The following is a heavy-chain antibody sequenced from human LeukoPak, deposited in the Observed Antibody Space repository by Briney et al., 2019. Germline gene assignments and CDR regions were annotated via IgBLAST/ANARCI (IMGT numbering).Heavy chain of an antibody. D-gene: IGHD2-15*01. Sequence: GGSLRLSCAVSGFSASDYYMNWVRQAPGMGLERVSLIRGNGKTFYADSAKGRFIISRDDSKNMVYLQMNSLRVEDTALYFCVRDRAATQDWVEFDPWGQGTLVTVSS. J-gene: IGHJ5*02. CDR1: GFSASDYY. CDR2: IRGNGKT. CDR3: VRDRAATQDWVEFDP. V-gene: IGHV3-53*05.